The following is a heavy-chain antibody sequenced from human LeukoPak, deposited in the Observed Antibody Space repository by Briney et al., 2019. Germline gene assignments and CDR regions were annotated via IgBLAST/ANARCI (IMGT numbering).Heavy chain of an antibody. V-gene: IGHV3-23*01. CDR2: ISGSGGSS. J-gene: IGHJ3*02. CDR3: AKEQRGSYGAFDI. Sequence: GGSLRLSCAASGFTFTSYAMSWVRQAPGKGLEWVSAISGSGGSSYYADSVKGRFTISRDNSKNTLYLQMNSLRAEDTAVYYCAKEQRGSYGAFDIWGQGTMVTVSS. D-gene: IGHD1-26*01. CDR1: GFTFTSYA.